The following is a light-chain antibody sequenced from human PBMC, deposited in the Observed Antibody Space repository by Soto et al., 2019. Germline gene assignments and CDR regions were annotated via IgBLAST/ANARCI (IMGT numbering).Light chain of an antibody. CDR1: SSDIGAGSE. CDR3: QSYDNSLSAYV. CDR2: GST. V-gene: IGLV1-40*01. Sequence: QSVLTQPPSLSGAPGQRVTISCTGSSSDIGAGSEVHWYQQLPGTAPKLLIFGSTNRPSGFPDRFSGSKSATSASLAITGLQAEDEADYYCQSYDNSLSAYVFGTGTQLTVL. J-gene: IGLJ1*01.